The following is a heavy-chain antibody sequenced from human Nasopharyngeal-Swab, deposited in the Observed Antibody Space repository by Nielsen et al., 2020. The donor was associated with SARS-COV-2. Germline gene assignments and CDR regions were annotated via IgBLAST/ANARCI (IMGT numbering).Heavy chain of an antibody. Sequence: SLKISCAASGFRFDDYAMHWVRQGPGKGLEWVSGITWNGANINYADSVKGRFTISRDNAKKSLYLEMKSLRIEDTAFYYCAKARIAAAGTWAYYFDYWGQGALVTVSS. CDR3: AKARIAAAGTWAYYFDY. CDR1: GFRFDDYA. CDR2: ITWNGANI. V-gene: IGHV3-9*01. D-gene: IGHD6-13*01. J-gene: IGHJ4*02.